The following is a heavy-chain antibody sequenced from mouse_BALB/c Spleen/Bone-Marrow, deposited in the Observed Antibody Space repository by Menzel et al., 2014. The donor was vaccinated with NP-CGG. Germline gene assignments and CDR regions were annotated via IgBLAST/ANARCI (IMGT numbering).Heavy chain of an antibody. CDR2: IDPETGGT. Sequence: VKLVESGAALVRPGASVTLSCRASGYTFTDYEMHWVKQTPVHGLEWIGAIDPETGGTAYNQKFKGKATLTADKSSSTAYMELRSLTSEDSAVYYCTRSETGPFAYWGQGTLVTVSA. V-gene: IGHV1-15*01. CDR3: TRSETGPFAY. CDR1: GYTFTDYE. D-gene: IGHD4-1*01. J-gene: IGHJ3*01.